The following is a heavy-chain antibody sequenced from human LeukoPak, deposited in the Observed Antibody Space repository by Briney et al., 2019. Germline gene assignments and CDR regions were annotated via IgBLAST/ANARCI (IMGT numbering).Heavy chain of an antibody. CDR2: FDPEDGET. CDR1: GYTLTELS. CDR3: ATETDYYGSGKYDY. J-gene: IGHJ4*02. V-gene: IGHV1-24*01. D-gene: IGHD3-10*01. Sequence: GAPVKVSCKVSGYTLTELSMHWVRQAPGKGLEWMGGFDPEDGETIYAQKFQGRVTMTEDTSTDTAYMELSSLRSEDTAVYYCATETDYYGSGKYDYWGQGTLVTVSS.